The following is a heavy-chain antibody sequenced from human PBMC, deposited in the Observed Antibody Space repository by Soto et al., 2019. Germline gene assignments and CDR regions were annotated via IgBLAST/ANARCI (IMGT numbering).Heavy chain of an antibody. V-gene: IGHV1-8*01. Sequence: QVQLVQSGAEVKKPGASVKVSCKASGYRFSNYDMNWVRQAPGQGLEWMGWVNPNRANTGYAQKFRGRLTLTTNTSITTAYMELSSLTSEDTAVYDCARSDGWYLNWFDSWGQGTLVTVSS. CDR2: VNPNRANT. D-gene: IGHD6-19*01. CDR3: ARSDGWYLNWFDS. J-gene: IGHJ5*01. CDR1: GYRFSNYD.